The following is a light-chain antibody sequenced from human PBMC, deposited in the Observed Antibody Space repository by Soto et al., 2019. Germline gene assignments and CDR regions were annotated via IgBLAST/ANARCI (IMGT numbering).Light chain of an antibody. J-gene: IGKJ5*01. CDR2: AAS. CDR1: QSVGSS. Sequence: EIVLTQSPATLSLSPGERATLSCRASQSVGSSLAWYQQKLGQAPRLLIYAASDRATGIPGRFSGSGSGTDFTLIISGLQSEDFAVYYCQTYDSWPLFGQGTRLEIK. V-gene: IGKV3-11*01. CDR3: QTYDSWPL.